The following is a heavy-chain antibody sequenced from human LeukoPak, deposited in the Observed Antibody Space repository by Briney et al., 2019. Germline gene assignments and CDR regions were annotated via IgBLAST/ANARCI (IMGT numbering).Heavy chain of an antibody. CDR2: IDYSGST. CDR1: GGSISSYY. V-gene: IGHV4-59*01. D-gene: IGHD1-1*01. J-gene: IGHJ6*03. Sequence: ETLXXXCTVSGGSISSYYWSWIRQPPGKGLEWIGYIDYSGSTNYNPSLKSRVTISVDTSKNQFSLKLSSVTAADTAVYYCAGTYRYNYYYYMDVWGKGTTVTISS. CDR3: AGTYRYNYYYYMDV.